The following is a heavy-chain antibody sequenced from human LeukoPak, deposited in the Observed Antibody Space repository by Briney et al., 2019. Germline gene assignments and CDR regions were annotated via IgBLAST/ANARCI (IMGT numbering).Heavy chain of an antibody. CDR1: GFTFSSYG. Sequence: QPGRSLRLSCAASGFTFSSYGMHWVRQAPGKGLEWVAVISYDGGNKYYTDSVKGRFTISRDNSQNTLYLQMNSLRVEDTAVYYCAKDIGGTYFDYWGQGTLVTVSP. D-gene: IGHD3-10*01. V-gene: IGHV3-30*18. CDR2: ISYDGGNK. J-gene: IGHJ4*02. CDR3: AKDIGGTYFDY.